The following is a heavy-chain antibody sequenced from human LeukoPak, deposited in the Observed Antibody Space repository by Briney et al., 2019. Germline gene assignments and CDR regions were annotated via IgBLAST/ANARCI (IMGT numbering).Heavy chain of an antibody. CDR3: AKDPHWNTPFRLYYYYGMDV. J-gene: IGHJ6*02. CDR2: ISGSGGST. V-gene: IGHV3-23*01. Sequence: PGGSLRLSCAASGFTFSSYAMSWVRQAPGKGLEWVSAISGSGGSTYYADSVKGRFTISRDNSKNTLYLQMNSLRAEDTAVYYCAKDPHWNTPFRLYYYYGMDVWGQGTTVTVSS. D-gene: IGHD1/OR15-1a*01. CDR1: GFTFSSYA.